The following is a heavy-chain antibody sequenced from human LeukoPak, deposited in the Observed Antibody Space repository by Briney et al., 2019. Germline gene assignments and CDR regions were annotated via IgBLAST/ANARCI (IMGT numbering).Heavy chain of an antibody. CDR3: ARFYYGAFPEGFDY. CDR1: GGSISSGDYY. J-gene: IGHJ4*02. V-gene: IGHV4-30-4*02. D-gene: IGHD4-17*01. CDR2: IYYSGST. Sequence: PSETLSLTCTVSGGSISSGDYYWSWIRQPPGKGLEWIGYIYYSGSTYYNPSLRSRLTISVDTSKNQFSLKLSSVTAADTAVYYCARFYYGAFPEGFDYWGQGTLVTVSS.